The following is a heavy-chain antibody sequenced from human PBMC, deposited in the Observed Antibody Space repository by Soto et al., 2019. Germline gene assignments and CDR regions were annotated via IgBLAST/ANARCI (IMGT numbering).Heavy chain of an antibody. V-gene: IGHV4-59*02. J-gene: IGHJ4*02. CDR1: GGSVSSYY. CDR3: ARGLLGQIYFFDY. CDR2: IYYSGIT. Sequence: SETLSLTCTVSGGSVSSYYWSWIRQPPGKGLEWIAYIYYSGITNYNPSLKSRVTMSVDTSKNQFSLKLTSMTAADTAVYYCARGLLGQIYFFDYWGQGTLVTVSS. D-gene: IGHD3-9*01.